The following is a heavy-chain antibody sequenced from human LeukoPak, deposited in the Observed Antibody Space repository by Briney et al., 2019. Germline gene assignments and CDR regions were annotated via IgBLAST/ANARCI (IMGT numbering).Heavy chain of an antibody. CDR2: IKQDGSEK. Sequence: GGSLRLSCAASGFTFSSYWMSWVRQAPGKGLEWVANIKQDGSEKYYVDSVKGRFTISRDNAKNSLYLQMNSLRAEDTAVYYCASFVSGILGSWFGYWGQGTLVTVSS. D-gene: IGHD6-13*01. CDR3: ASFVSGILGSWFGY. V-gene: IGHV3-7*01. J-gene: IGHJ4*02. CDR1: GFTFSSYW.